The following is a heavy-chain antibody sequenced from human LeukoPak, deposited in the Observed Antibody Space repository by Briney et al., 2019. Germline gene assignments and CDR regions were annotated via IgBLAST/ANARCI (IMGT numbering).Heavy chain of an antibody. CDR3: ARAVDYYYGSGSYPSYFDY. CDR2: INHSGST. V-gene: IGHV4-34*01. D-gene: IGHD3-10*01. Sequence: KSSETLSLTCAVYGVSFSGYYWSWIRQPPGKGLEWIGEINHSGSTNYNPSFKSRVTISVDTSKNQFSLKLSSVTAADTAVYYCARAVDYYYGSGSYPSYFDYWGQGTRVTVSS. J-gene: IGHJ4*02. CDR1: GVSFSGYY.